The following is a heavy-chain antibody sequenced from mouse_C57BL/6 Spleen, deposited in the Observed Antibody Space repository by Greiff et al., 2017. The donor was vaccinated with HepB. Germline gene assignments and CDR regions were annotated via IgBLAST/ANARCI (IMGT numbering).Heavy chain of an antibody. Sequence: QVQLQQPGAELVRPGSSVKLSCKASGYTFTSYWMHWVKQRPIQGLEWIGNIDPSDSETHYNQKFKEKATLTVDKSSSTAYMQLSSLTSEDSAVYYCARGGYGSSYGSWYFDVWGTGTTVTVSS. J-gene: IGHJ1*03. CDR2: IDPSDSET. D-gene: IGHD1-1*01. CDR1: GYTFTSYW. CDR3: ARGGYGSSYGSWYFDV. V-gene: IGHV1-52*01.